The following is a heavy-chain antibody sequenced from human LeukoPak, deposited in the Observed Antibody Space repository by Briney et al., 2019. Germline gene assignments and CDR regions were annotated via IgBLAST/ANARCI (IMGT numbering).Heavy chain of an antibody. CDR1: GGSVSSSNYY. CDR2: MFYSGNS. J-gene: IGHJ4*02. Sequence: ASETLSLTCTVSGGSVSSSNYYWGWIRQPPGKGLEWIGTMFYSGNSYYNPSLKSRVTISVDTSKNQVSLNLSSVTAADTAVYYCARHLRYVGVAVAGMDYWGQGILVTVSS. D-gene: IGHD6-19*01. V-gene: IGHV4-39*01. CDR3: ARHLRYVGVAVAGMDY.